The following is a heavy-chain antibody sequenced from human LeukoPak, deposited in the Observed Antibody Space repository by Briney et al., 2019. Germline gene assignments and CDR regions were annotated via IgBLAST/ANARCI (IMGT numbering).Heavy chain of an antibody. V-gene: IGHV3-33*06. CDR3: AKEAAEAGVGYNWFDP. J-gene: IGHJ5*02. CDR2: IWYDGSNK. Sequence: PGGSLRLSCAASGFTFSSYGMHWVRQAPGKGLEWVAIIWYDGSNKYYADSVKGRFTISRDNSKNTLYLQMNSLRTEDTAVYYCAKEAAEAGVGYNWFDPWGQGTLVTVSS. CDR1: GFTFSSYG. D-gene: IGHD6-19*01.